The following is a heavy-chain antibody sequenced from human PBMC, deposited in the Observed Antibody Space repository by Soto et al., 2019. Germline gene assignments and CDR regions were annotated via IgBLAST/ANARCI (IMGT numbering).Heavy chain of an antibody. CDR3: ARVYCISTSCYLNWFDP. V-gene: IGHV4-31*03. Sequence: SETLSLTCTVSGGSVSSGGYYWSWIRQHPGKGLEWIGYISYSGSTYYNPSLKSRPTISVDTSKNQFSLKLSSVTAADTAVYYCARVYCISTSCYLNWFDPWGQGTLVTVSS. D-gene: IGHD2-2*01. CDR1: GGSVSSGGYY. J-gene: IGHJ5*02. CDR2: ISYSGST.